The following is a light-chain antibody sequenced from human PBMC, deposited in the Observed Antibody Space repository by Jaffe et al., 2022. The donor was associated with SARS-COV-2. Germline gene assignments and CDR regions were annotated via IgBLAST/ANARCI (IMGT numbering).Light chain of an antibody. Sequence: DIQMTQSPSILSASVGDRVTITCRASQSISSWLAWYQQKSGKAPKALIYRASSLESGVPSRFSGSGSGTEFTLTISSLQPDDFATYYCQQYETFPLTFGGGTKVEIK. CDR2: RAS. V-gene: IGKV1-5*03. CDR1: QSISSW. CDR3: QQYETFPLT. J-gene: IGKJ4*01.